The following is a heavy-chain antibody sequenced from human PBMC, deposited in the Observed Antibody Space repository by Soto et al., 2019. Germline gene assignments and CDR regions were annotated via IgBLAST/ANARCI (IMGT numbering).Heavy chain of an antibody. D-gene: IGHD2-8*01. CDR2: IYYSGST. CDR3: ARSHGVMYNWFDP. V-gene: IGHV4-30-4*01. CDR1: GGSFSSGDYY. J-gene: IGHJ5*02. Sequence: SETLSLTCTVSGGSFSSGDYYWSWIRQPPGKGLEWIGYIYYSGSTYYNPSLKSRVTISVDTSKNQFSLKLSSVTAADTAVYYCARSHGVMYNWFDPWGQGTLVTVSS.